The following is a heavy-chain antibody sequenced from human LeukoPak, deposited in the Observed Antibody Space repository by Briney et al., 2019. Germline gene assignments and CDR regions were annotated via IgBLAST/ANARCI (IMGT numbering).Heavy chain of an antibody. J-gene: IGHJ4*02. CDR1: GFTFSSYA. CDR2: ISGSGGST. Sequence: GGSLRLSCAASGFTFSSYAMSWVRQAPGKGLEWVSAISGSGGSTYYADSVKGRFTISRDDSKNTLYLQMNSLRAEDTAVYYCAKGWSSGWSVFDYWGQGTLVTVSS. V-gene: IGHV3-23*01. D-gene: IGHD6-19*01. CDR3: AKGWSSGWSVFDY.